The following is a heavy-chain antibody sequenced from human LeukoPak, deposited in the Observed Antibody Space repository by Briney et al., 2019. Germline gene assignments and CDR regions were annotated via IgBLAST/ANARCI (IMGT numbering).Heavy chain of an antibody. CDR2: TSYDGSDI. D-gene: IGHD6-13*01. CDR1: GFTFSRSA. V-gene: IGHV3-30*04. CDR3: GRDARAAGGIQGIDY. J-gene: IGHJ4*02. Sequence: GGSLRLSCVASGFTFSRSAMHWVRQAPGKGLEWVAITSYDGSDIWYGDSVKGRLTISRDNSKNTLYLQLNSLRVEDTAVYYCGRDARAAGGIQGIDYWGQGTLVIVSS.